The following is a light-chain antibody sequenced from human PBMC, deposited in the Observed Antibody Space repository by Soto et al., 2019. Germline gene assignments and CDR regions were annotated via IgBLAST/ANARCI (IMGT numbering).Light chain of an antibody. Sequence: EIVLTQSPGTLSLSPGEGATLSCRASQSIRYNYLAWYQQRPGQAPRLLIYDASSRATGVPDRFSGSGSGTDFTLTISRLEHEDFAVYYCQQYGSSGTFGQGTKVDIK. CDR2: DAS. J-gene: IGKJ1*01. V-gene: IGKV3-20*01. CDR3: QQYGSSGT. CDR1: QSIRYNY.